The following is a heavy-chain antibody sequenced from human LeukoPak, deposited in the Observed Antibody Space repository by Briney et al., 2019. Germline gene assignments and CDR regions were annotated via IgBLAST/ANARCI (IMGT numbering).Heavy chain of an antibody. CDR2: ISGSGGST. V-gene: IGHV3-23*01. CDR1: GFTFSSYA. J-gene: IGHJ6*03. CDR3: AKGVTGRHYYYMDV. Sequence: PGGSLRLSCAASGFTFSSYAMSWVRRAPGKGLEWVSAISGSGGSTYYADSVKGRFTISRDNSKNTLYLQMNSLRAEDTAVYYCAKGVTGRHYYYMDVWSNETTVTVSS. D-gene: IGHD3-10*01.